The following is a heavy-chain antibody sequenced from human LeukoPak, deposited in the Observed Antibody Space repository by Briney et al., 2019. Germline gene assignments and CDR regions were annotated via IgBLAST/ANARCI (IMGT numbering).Heavy chain of an antibody. D-gene: IGHD5-18*01. CDR2: ISYSGST. Sequence: PSQTLSLTCTVSGGSLSPYYWSWIRQSPGKGLEWIGYISYSGSTNSHPSLKSRVTISVDMSKPQSYLELSSVTAADTAVYYCARVPWGYSYGSDPFDYWGQGTLVTVSS. J-gene: IGHJ4*02. V-gene: IGHV4-59*01. CDR1: GGSLSPYY. CDR3: ARVPWGYSYGSDPFDY.